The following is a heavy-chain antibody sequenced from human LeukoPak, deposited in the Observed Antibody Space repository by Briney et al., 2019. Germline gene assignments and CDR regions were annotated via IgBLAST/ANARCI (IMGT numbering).Heavy chain of an antibody. Sequence: SETLSLTCTVSGGSISSSNHYWGWIRQPPGKGLECIGSIYYSGRTYYNPSLKSRVTISLDTSKNQFSLRLSSVTAADTAVYYCARDREVGATGYYFDYWGQGTLVTVSS. CDR3: ARDREVGATGYYFDY. J-gene: IGHJ4*02. CDR2: IYYSGRT. D-gene: IGHD1-26*01. V-gene: IGHV4-39*07. CDR1: GGSISSSNHY.